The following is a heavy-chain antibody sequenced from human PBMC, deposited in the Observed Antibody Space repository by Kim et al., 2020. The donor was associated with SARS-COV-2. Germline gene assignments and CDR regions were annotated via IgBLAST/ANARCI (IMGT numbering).Heavy chain of an antibody. CDR1: GFTFSSYE. CDR3: ARKSTYYGFWSGRDAFDI. Sequence: GGSLRLSCAASGFTFSSYEMNWVRQAPGKGLEWVSYISSSGSTIYYADSVKGRFTISRDNAKNSLYLQMNSLRAEDTAVYYCARKSTYYGFWSGRDAFDIWGQGTMVTVSS. J-gene: IGHJ3*02. D-gene: IGHD3-3*01. V-gene: IGHV3-48*03. CDR2: ISSSGSTI.